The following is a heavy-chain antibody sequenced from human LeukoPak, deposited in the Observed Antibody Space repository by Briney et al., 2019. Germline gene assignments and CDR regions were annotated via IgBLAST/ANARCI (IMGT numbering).Heavy chain of an antibody. CDR1: GYTFTSYG. CDR3: ARESRFGGYDSSGYYPSDY. Sequence: ASVKVSCKASGYTFTSYGVSWVRQAPGQGLEWMGWISPYNGNTNYAQKLQGRVTMTTDTSTSTAYMELRSLRSDGTAVYYCARESRFGGYDSSGYYPSDYWGQGTLVTVSS. D-gene: IGHD3-22*01. V-gene: IGHV1-18*01. J-gene: IGHJ4*02. CDR2: ISPYNGNT.